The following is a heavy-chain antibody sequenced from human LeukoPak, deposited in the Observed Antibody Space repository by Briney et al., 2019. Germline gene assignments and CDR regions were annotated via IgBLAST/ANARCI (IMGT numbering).Heavy chain of an antibody. CDR3: ARNETSGYFDI. Sequence: SETLSLTCTVSGGSISSSTHYWGWIRQSPGKGLEWIGSMYNSGSISYNPSLRSRVTITVDTSKNQFSLNFNPVTAADTALYFCARNETSGYFDIWGQGTMVTVSS. CDR1: GGSISSSTHY. D-gene: IGHD3-22*01. V-gene: IGHV4-39*01. CDR2: MYNSGSI. J-gene: IGHJ3*02.